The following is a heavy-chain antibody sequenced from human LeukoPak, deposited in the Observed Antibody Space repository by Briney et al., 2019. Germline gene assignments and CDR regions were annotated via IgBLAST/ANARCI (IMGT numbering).Heavy chain of an antibody. V-gene: IGHV3-49*04. CDR1: GFTFGDNA. Sequence: GRSLRLSCTASGFTFGDNAMTWVRQAPGRGLEWVGFIRSKTYGETTEYAASVKGRFTISRDDSKSIAYLQMNSLKSENTAVYYCTRGIAKTGMNCWGQGTLVTVSA. D-gene: IGHD6-19*01. J-gene: IGHJ4*02. CDR3: TRGIAKTGMNC. CDR2: IRSKTYGETT.